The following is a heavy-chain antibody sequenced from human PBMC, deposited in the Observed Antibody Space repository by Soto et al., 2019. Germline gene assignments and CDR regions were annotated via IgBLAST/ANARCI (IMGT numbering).Heavy chain of an antibody. V-gene: IGHV3-30-3*01. CDR3: AILTGYCSSTSCYGSYYYYGMDV. CDR1: GFTFSSYA. CDR2: ISYDGSNK. Sequence: QVQLVESGGGVVQPGRSLRLSCAASGFTFSSYAMHWVRQAPGKGLEWVAVISYDGSNKYYADSVKGRFTISRDNSKNTLYLQMNSLRAEDTAVYYCAILTGYCSSTSCYGSYYYYGMDVWGQGTTVTVSS. D-gene: IGHD2-2*01. J-gene: IGHJ6*02.